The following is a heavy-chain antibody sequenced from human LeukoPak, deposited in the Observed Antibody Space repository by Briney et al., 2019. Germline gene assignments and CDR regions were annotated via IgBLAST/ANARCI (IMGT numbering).Heavy chain of an antibody. V-gene: IGHV3-30*19. CDR2: IRYDGSNM. Sequence: GRSLRLSCAASGFTFSTYDMHWVRQAPGKGLDWVAFIRYDGSNMYYADSVKGRFTISRDNSKNTLYLQMNSLRAEDTAVYYCAREGGHYYDSSGYYKPGWFDPWGQGTLVTVSS. D-gene: IGHD3-22*01. CDR1: GFTFSTYD. J-gene: IGHJ5*02. CDR3: AREGGHYYDSSGYYKPGWFDP.